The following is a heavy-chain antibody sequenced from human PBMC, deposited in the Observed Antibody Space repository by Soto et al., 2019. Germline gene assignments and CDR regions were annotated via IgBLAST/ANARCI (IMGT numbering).Heavy chain of an antibody. CDR1: GFTFSSYG. CDR3: AKDTTGTTSYYYYGMDV. CDR2: ISYDGGNK. V-gene: IGHV3-30*18. Sequence: PGGSLRLSCAASGFTFSSYGMHWVRQAPGKGLEWVAVISYDGGNKYYADSVKGRFTIPRDNSKNTLYLQMNSLRAEDTAVYYCAKDTTGTTSYYYYGMDVWGQGTTVTVSS. J-gene: IGHJ6*02. D-gene: IGHD1-1*01.